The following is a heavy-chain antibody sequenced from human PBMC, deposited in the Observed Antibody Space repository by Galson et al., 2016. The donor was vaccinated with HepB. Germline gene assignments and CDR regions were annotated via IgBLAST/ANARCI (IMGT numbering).Heavy chain of an antibody. D-gene: IGHD1-14*01. CDR1: GYTFTSYG. CDR3: ARDIAYNVDY. Sequence: SVKVSCKASGYTFTSYGISWVRQAPGHGLEWVGWIYAGNGHTNYAQNLQGRVTVTMDTSATTANMELRSLTSDDTAVYYCARDIAYNVDYWGQGTLVTVSS. J-gene: IGHJ4*02. V-gene: IGHV1-18*01. CDR2: IYAGNGHT.